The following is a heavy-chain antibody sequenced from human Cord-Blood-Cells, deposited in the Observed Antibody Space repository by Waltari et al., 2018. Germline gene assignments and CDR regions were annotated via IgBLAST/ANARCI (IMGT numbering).Heavy chain of an antibody. V-gene: IGHV1-3*01. CDR1: GYTFTSYA. D-gene: IGHD2-2*01. CDR2: INAGYGNT. J-gene: IGHJ4*02. CDR3: ARAPASTPDY. Sequence: QVQLVQSGAEVKKPGASVKVSCKASGYTFTSYAMHWVRQAPGQRLEWMGWINAGYGNTKYSPKFQGRVTITRDTSASTAYMELSSLRSEDTAVYYCARAPASTPDYWGQGTLVTVSS.